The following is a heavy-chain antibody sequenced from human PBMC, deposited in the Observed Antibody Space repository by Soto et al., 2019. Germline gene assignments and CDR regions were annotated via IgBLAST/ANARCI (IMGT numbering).Heavy chain of an antibody. J-gene: IGHJ6*03. D-gene: IGHD3-16*01. CDR3: ARTLDYGHMDV. V-gene: IGHV4-4*09. Sequence: QVQMQESGPGLVKPSETLSLTCTASGDSVRNQYWSWIRRPPGRGLAWIGYIYTSASTKYKPSLKSRLTISVDTSKNQFSLKLSSVTAADTAVYYCARTLDYGHMDVWGKGTTVTVSS. CDR1: GDSVRNQY. CDR2: IYTSAST.